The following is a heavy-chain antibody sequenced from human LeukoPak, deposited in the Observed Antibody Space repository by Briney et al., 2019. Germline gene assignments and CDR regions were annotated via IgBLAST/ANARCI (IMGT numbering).Heavy chain of an antibody. V-gene: IGHV3-9*01. CDR1: GFTFDDYA. D-gene: IGHD3-10*01. J-gene: IGHJ4*02. Sequence: PGRSLRLSCAASGFTFDDYAMHWVRQAPGKGLEWVSGISWNSGSIGYADSVEGRFTISRDNAKNSLYLQMNSLRAEDTALYYCAKARGGLLWFGELYDYWGQGTLVTVSS. CDR2: ISWNSGSI. CDR3: AKARGGLLWFGELYDY.